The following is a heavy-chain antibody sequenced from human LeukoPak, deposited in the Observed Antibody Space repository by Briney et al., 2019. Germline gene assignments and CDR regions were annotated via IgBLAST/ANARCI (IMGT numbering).Heavy chain of an antibody. CDR3: ARAVNYDEALDFDY. D-gene: IGHD3-22*01. Sequence: ASVKVSCKASGYTFTSYGISWVRQAPGQGLEWMGWMSAYNGNTKYAQKLQGRVTMTTDTSTSTAYMELRSLRSDDTAVYYCARAVNYDEALDFDYWGQGTLVTVSS. V-gene: IGHV1-18*01. CDR2: MSAYNGNT. CDR1: GYTFTSYG. J-gene: IGHJ4*02.